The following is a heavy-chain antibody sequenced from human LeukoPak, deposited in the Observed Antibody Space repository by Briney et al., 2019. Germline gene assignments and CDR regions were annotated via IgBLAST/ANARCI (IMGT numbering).Heavy chain of an antibody. CDR2: IRSKAYRGTI. V-gene: IGHV3-49*04. CDR3: ARGPIQLWIHNAMDV. J-gene: IGHJ6*02. Sequence: GGSLRLSCTGSGFTFGDHAMSWVRQAPGKGLEWVGFIRSKAYRGTIEYAASVKGRFTISRDDSASIAYLQVNSLKIEDTAVYYCARGPIQLWIHNAMDVWGQGTTVTVSS. D-gene: IGHD1-1*01. CDR1: GFTFGDHA.